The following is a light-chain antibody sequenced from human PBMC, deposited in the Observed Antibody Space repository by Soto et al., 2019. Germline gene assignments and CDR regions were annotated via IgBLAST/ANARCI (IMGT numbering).Light chain of an antibody. Sequence: QSVLTQPPSASGTPGQRVTISCSGSSSNIGSNTVNWYQQLPGTAPKLLIYSNNQRPSGVPDRFSGSKSGTSASLAISGLQSEDEADYYCQSYDINLSGVFGGGTKLTVL. CDR1: SSNIGSNT. CDR3: QSYDINLSGV. J-gene: IGLJ3*02. V-gene: IGLV1-44*01. CDR2: SNN.